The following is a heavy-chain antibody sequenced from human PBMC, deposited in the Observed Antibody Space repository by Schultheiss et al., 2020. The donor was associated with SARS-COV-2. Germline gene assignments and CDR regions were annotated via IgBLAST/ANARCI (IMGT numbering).Heavy chain of an antibody. J-gene: IGHJ4*02. V-gene: IGHV4-59*08. CDR2: IHYSGST. D-gene: IGHD3-10*01. CDR3: ARVLYYGSGSADY. CDR1: GGSISSYY. Sequence: SQTLSLTCTVSGGSISSYYWSWIRQPPGKGLEWIGYIHYSGSTNYNPSLKSRVTISVDTSKNQFSLKLSSVTAADTAVYYCARVLYYGSGSADYWGQGTLVTVSS.